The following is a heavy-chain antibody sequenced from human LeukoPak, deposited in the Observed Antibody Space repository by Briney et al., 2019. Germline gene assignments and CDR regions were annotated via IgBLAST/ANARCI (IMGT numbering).Heavy chain of an antibody. CDR3: TSSYHPTHYYYMDV. Sequence: GGSLRLSCTASGFTFGDYAMSWFRQAPGKGLEWVGFIRSKAYGGTTEYAASVKGRFTISRDDSKSIAYLQMNSLKTEDTAVYYCTSSYHPTHYYYMDVWGTGTTVTVSS. CDR2: IRSKAYGGTT. CDR1: GFTFGDYA. V-gene: IGHV3-49*03. J-gene: IGHJ6*03. D-gene: IGHD2-21*01.